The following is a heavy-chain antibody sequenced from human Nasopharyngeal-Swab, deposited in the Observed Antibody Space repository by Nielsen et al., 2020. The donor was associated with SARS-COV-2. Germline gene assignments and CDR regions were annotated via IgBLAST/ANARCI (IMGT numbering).Heavy chain of an antibody. CDR3: ARGGGGTRRFDP. J-gene: IGHJ5*02. CDR1: GYTLTELS. V-gene: IGHV1-24*01. Sequence: ASVKVSCKVSGYTLTELSMHWVRQAPGKGLEWMGGFDPEDGETIYAQKFQGRVTMTEDTSTDTAYMELSSLRSDDTAVYYCARGGGGTRRFDPWGQGTLVTVSS. CDR2: FDPEDGET. D-gene: IGHD2-15*01.